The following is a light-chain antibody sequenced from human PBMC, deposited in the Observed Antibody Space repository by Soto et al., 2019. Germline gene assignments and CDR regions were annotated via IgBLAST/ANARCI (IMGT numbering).Light chain of an antibody. V-gene: IGKV1-5*01. CDR3: NSSA. CDR1: QTISRW. J-gene: IGKJ5*01. Sequence: DIQLTQTPSTLSASVGDEVTITCRASQTISRWLAWYQQKPGRAPKLLIYDASTLESGVPSRFSGSGSETAFTLTISRLQPDDFATSFCNSSAFGQGTRLGIK. CDR2: DAS.